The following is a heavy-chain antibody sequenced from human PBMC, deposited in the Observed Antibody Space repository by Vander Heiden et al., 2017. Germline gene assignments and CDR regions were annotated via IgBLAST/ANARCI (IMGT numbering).Heavy chain of an antibody. CDR1: GGSISSGGYY. V-gene: IGHV4-31*03. D-gene: IGHD3-22*01. J-gene: IGHJ3*02. CDR3: ARGGDYDDIGEAFDI. CDR2: IYYSGST. Sequence: QVQLQESGPGLVKPSQTLSLTCTVSGGSISSGGYYWSWIRQHPGKGLEWIGYIYYSGSTYYNPSRKSRVTISVDTSKNQVSLKLSSVTAAETAVYYCARGGDYDDIGEAFDIWGQGTMVTVSS.